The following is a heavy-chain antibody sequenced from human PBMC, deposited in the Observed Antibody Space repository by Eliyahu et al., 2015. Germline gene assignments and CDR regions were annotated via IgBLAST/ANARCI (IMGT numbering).Heavy chain of an antibody. D-gene: IGHD3-10*01. CDR2: INPSGGTT. CDR3: ARDFQETYMXRDPHWFDP. V-gene: IGHV1-46*01. Sequence: LRQAPGQGLEWMGIINPSGGTTSNAQKFQGRLTMTRDTSTSTLYLEXXSLRSEDTAVYYCARDFQETYMXRDPHWFDPWGQGTLVTVSS. J-gene: IGHJ5*02.